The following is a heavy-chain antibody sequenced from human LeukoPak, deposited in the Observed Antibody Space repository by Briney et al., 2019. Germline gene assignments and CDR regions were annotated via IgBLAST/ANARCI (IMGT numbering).Heavy chain of an antibody. V-gene: IGHV4-39*01. CDR1: GGSISSNNW. J-gene: IGHJ4*02. CDR3: ARHRGSSSNFDY. CDR2: IYYSGST. Sequence: SETLSLTCAVSGGSISSNNWWSWVRQPPGKGLEYIGSIYYSGSTYYTPSLKSRVTISVDTSKNQFSLKLSSVTATDTAVYYCARHRGSSSNFDYWGQGTLVTVSS. D-gene: IGHD6-6*01.